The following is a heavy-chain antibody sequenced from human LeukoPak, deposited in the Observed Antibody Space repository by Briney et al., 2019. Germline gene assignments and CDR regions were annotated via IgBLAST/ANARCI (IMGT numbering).Heavy chain of an antibody. D-gene: IGHD3-10*01. J-gene: IGHJ4*02. Sequence: HSGGSLRLSCAASGFTFSSYAMSWVRQAPGKGLEWVSAISGSGGSTYYADSVKGRFTISRDNSKNTLYLQMNSLRAEDTAVYYCANPAGGALLWFGENYFDYWGQGTLVTVSS. CDR3: ANPAGGALLWFGENYFDY. CDR1: GFTFSSYA. CDR2: ISGSGGST. V-gene: IGHV3-23*01.